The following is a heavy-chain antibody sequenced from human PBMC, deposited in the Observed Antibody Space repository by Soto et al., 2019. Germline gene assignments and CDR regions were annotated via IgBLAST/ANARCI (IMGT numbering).Heavy chain of an antibody. Sequence: PSETLSLPCTVSGGPLSSGDYHGSWIRQPPGKGLEWIGYIYYSGSTYYNPSLKSRVTISVDTSKNQFSLKLSSVTAADTAVYYCVRTRFLEWPNWFDPWGQGTLVPGSS. CDR1: GGPLSSGDYH. CDR2: IYYSGST. D-gene: IGHD3-3*01. CDR3: VRTRFLEWPNWFDP. V-gene: IGHV4-30-4*01. J-gene: IGHJ5*02.